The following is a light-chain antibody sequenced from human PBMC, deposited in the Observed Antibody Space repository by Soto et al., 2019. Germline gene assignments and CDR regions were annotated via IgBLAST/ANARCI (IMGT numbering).Light chain of an antibody. CDR3: SSYTSSSTPWV. Sequence: QSALTQPASVSGSPGQSITISCTGTSSDVGGYNYVSWCQQHPDKAPKHMIYDVSNRPSGVSNRFSGAKSGNTASLTISGLQAEDEADYYCSSYTSSSTPWVFGGGTKVTVL. J-gene: IGLJ3*02. CDR1: SSDVGGYNY. V-gene: IGLV2-14*01. CDR2: DVS.